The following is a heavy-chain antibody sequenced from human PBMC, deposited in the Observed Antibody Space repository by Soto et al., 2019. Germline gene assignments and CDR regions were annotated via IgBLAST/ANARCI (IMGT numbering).Heavy chain of an antibody. Sequence: GGSLRLSCAASGFAFTPYAMSWVRQAPGKGLEWVSAISGGDSRTYYADSVKGRFTISRDNSKNMLYFQMNSLRVDDTGLYYCAKGSPPYNGHDFPYGLDVWGQGTTVTVSS. CDR3: AKGSPPYNGHDFPYGLDV. CDR1: GFAFTPYA. V-gene: IGHV3-23*01. J-gene: IGHJ6*02. D-gene: IGHD3-3*01. CDR2: ISGGDSRT.